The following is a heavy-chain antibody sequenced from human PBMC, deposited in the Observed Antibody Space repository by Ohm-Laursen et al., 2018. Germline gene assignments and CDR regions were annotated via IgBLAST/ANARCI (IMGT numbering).Heavy chain of an antibody. CDR1: GYTFTSYD. Sequence: ASVKVSCKASGYTFTSYDINWVRQATGQGLEWMGWMNPNSGNTGYAQKFQGRVTMTRNTSISTAYMELSSLRSEDTAVYYCAKVTLGGLAGTFDYWGQGTLVTVSS. CDR2: MNPNSGNT. V-gene: IGHV1-8*01. CDR3: AKVTLGGLAGTFDY. D-gene: IGHD6-19*01. J-gene: IGHJ4*02.